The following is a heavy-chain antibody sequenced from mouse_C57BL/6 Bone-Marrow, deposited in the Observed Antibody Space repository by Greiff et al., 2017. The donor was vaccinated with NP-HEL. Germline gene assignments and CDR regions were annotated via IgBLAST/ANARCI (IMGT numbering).Heavy chain of an antibody. CDR1: GYTFTDYY. V-gene: IGHV1-76*01. CDR2: IYPGSGNT. J-gene: IGHJ1*03. CDR3: ARFGGYFDV. Sequence: VHLPPSGAELGRPGASVKLSCKASGYTFTDYYINWVKQRPGQGLEWIARIYPGSGNTYYNEKFKGKATLTAEKSSSTAYMQLSSLTSEDSAVYFCARFGGYFDVWGTGTTVTVST.